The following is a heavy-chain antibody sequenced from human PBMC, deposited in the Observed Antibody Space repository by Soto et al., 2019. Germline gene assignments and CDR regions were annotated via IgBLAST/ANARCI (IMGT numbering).Heavy chain of an antibody. CDR2: INPKTAAT. J-gene: IGHJ6*02. V-gene: IGHV1-2*02. CDR1: GYSFSDYF. CDR3: ARIKRGLNYHDGMDV. D-gene: IGHD3-10*01. Sequence: QVQLVQSGAEVKKSGASVKVSCKPSGYSFSDYFIQWVRQAPGQGLEWVAWINPKTAATNYAKKFQGRVSLTWDTTSTTAYMELTRLRPDDTAVYYCARIKRGLNYHDGMDVWGQGTTVIVSS.